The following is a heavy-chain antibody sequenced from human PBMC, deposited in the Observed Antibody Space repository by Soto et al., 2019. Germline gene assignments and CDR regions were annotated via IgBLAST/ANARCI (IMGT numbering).Heavy chain of an antibody. CDR1: GGSISSYY. J-gene: IGHJ3*02. V-gene: IGHV4-4*07. CDR3: ARHDCSGGSCSPQGAFDI. Sequence: PSETLFLTCTVSGGSISSYYWSWIRQPAGKGLEWIGRIYTSGITNYNPSLKSRVTMSVDTSKNQFSLKLSSVTADDTAVYYCARHDCSGGSCSPQGAFDIWGQGTMVTVSS. CDR2: IYTSGIT. D-gene: IGHD2-15*01.